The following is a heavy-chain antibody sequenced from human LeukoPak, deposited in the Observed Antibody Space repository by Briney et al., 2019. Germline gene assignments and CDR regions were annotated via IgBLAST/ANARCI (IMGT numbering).Heavy chain of an antibody. D-gene: IGHD3-3*01. CDR3: XXXXXXXRFLEWVTSYGMDV. V-gene: IGHV3-30-3*01. CDR1: GFTFSSYA. CDR2: ISYDGSNK. Sequence: GSLILSCAASGFTFSSYAMHWVRQAPGKGLEWVAVISYDGSNKYYADSVKGRFTISRDNSKNTLYLQMNSLRAEDTAVYYXXXXXXXXRFLEWVTSYGMDVWGQGTTVTVSS. J-gene: IGHJ6*02.